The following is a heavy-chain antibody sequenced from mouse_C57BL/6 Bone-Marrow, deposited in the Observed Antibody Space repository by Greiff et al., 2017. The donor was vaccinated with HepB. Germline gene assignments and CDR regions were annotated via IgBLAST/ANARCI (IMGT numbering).Heavy chain of an antibody. Sequence: VQLQQSGPELVKPGASVKISCKASGYAFSSSWMNWVKQRPGKGLEWIGRLYPGDGDTNYNGKFKGKATLTADKSSSTAYMQLSSLTSEDSAVYFCARGSYLYYAMDYWGQGTSVTVSS. CDR1: GYAFSSSW. V-gene: IGHV1-82*01. CDR3: ARGSYLYYAMDY. CDR2: LYPGDGDT. J-gene: IGHJ4*01. D-gene: IGHD1-1*02.